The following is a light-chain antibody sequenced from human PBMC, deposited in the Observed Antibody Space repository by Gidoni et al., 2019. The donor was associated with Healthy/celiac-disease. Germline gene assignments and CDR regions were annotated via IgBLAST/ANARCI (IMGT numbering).Light chain of an antibody. V-gene: IGLV2-23*01. J-gene: IGLJ2*01. CDR3: CSYAGPSTV. Sequence: QSALTQPASVAGSPGQSITISCTGTSSDVGSYHLVAWYQQHPGKAPKLMIYEGSKRPSGVSNRFSGSKSGNTASLTISGLQAEDEADYYCCSYAGPSTVFGGGTKLTVL. CDR2: EGS. CDR1: SSDVGSYHL.